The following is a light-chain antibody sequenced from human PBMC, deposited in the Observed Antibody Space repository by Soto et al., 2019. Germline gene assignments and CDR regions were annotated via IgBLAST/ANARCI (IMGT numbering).Light chain of an antibody. J-gene: IGLJ1*01. Sequence: QSALTQPASVSGSPGQSITISCTGTSSDVGGYNFVSWYLQHPGKAPKLLLYEVSNRPSGVSNRFSGSKSGNTASLTISGLQAEDEADYYCSSYTSSSPYVFGTGTKLTVL. V-gene: IGLV2-14*01. CDR1: SSDVGGYNF. CDR2: EVS. CDR3: SSYTSSSPYV.